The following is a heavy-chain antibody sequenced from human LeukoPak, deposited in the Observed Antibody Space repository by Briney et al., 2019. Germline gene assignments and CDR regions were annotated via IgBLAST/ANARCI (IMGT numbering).Heavy chain of an antibody. V-gene: IGHV3-53*05. Sequence: GGSLRLSCAASGFTVRSNYMTWVRQAPGKGLEWVSVIYSGGSTYYADSVKGRFIISRDNSKNTVYLQMNSLRAEDTAVYYCAKAQSWSLDAFDIWGQGTMVTVSS. J-gene: IGHJ3*02. CDR3: AKAQSWSLDAFDI. CDR2: IYSGGST. D-gene: IGHD2-15*01. CDR1: GFTVRSNY.